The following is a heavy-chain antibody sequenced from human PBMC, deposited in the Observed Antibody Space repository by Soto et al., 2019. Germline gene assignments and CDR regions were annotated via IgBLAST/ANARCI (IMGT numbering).Heavy chain of an antibody. CDR2: IYYSGST. CDR1: GGSISSGGYY. J-gene: IGHJ5*02. Sequence: QVQLQESGPGLVKPSQTLSLTCTVSGGSISSGGYYWSWIRQHPGKGLEWIGYIYYSGSTYYNPSLKSRFTISLDTSKNQFSLKLSSVTAADTAVYYCARVREGSYWFDPWGQGTLVTVSS. D-gene: IGHD2-15*01. CDR3: ARVREGSYWFDP. V-gene: IGHV4-31*03.